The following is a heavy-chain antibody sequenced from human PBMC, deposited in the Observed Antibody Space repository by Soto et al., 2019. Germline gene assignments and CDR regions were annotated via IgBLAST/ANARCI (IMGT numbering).Heavy chain of an antibody. Sequence: PGGSLRLSCSASGFTFSNYAMHWVRQAPGKGLEFVSGISSYGGSTYYAASVKGRFTFSRDNSKNTLYLQMSSLRVEDTAAYYCVKDRYYDILIGSARSGMDVWGQGTTVPVSS. V-gene: IGHV3-64D*08. CDR3: VKDRYYDILIGSARSGMDV. CDR2: ISSYGGST. J-gene: IGHJ6*02. D-gene: IGHD3-9*01. CDR1: GFTFSNYA.